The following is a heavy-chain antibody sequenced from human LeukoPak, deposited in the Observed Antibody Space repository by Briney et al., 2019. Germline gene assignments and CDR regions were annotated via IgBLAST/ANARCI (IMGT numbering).Heavy chain of an antibody. Sequence: SVKVSCKASGGTFSSYAISWVRQAPGQGLEWMGGIIPIFGTANYAQKFQGRVTIIADESTSTAYMELSSLRSEDTAVYYCARLVGATGRDGFDYWGQGTLVTVSS. V-gene: IGHV1-69*01. J-gene: IGHJ4*02. CDR2: IIPIFGTA. CDR3: ARLVGATGRDGFDY. D-gene: IGHD1-26*01. CDR1: GGTFSSYA.